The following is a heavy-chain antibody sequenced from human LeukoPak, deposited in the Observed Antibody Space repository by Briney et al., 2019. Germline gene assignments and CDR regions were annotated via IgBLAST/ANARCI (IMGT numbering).Heavy chain of an antibody. V-gene: IGHV4-59*07. CDR1: GFNFSSYK. CDR3: AAAIYGSGRYYEGEADYYGMDV. CDR2: VYFSTNN. Sequence: PGGPLRHSRAASGFNFSSYKMKGVRQAPGKGLVRLGYVYFSTNNNYNPSLQSRVTISVDTFRNQISLKLSSVTAADTAVYYCAAAIYGSGRYYEGEADYYGMDVWGQGTTVTVSS. J-gene: IGHJ6*02. D-gene: IGHD3-10*01.